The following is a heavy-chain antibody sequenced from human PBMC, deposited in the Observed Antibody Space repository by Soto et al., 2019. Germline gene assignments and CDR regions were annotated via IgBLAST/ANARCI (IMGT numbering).Heavy chain of an antibody. J-gene: IGHJ4*02. D-gene: IGHD6-19*01. CDR3: AREYSSAWKTLDH. CDR2: ISDIGGTT. V-gene: IGHV3-23*01. CDR1: GFTFNSYA. Sequence: EVQLLESGGGLVQPGGSLRLSCAASGFTFNSYAMSWVRQAPGKGLEWVSAISDIGGTTYYADSVKGRFTISRDNSKNTLYLQMNSLRAEDTAVYYCAREYSSAWKTLDHWGQGTLVTVSS.